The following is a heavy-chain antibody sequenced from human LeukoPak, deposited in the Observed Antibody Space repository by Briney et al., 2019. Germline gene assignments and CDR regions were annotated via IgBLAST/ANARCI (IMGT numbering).Heavy chain of an antibody. CDR2: INPNSGAT. J-gene: IGHJ4*02. Sequence: ASMKVSCKASGYTFTGSYIHWVRQAPGQGLEWMGWINPNSGATIYAPKFQGRVTMTRDTSISTVYMDLSRLRSDDTAMYYCARDYCTGNDCYFDYWGQGSLVTVSS. CDR3: ARDYCTGNDCYFDY. V-gene: IGHV1-2*02. D-gene: IGHD2-8*02. CDR1: GYTFTGSY.